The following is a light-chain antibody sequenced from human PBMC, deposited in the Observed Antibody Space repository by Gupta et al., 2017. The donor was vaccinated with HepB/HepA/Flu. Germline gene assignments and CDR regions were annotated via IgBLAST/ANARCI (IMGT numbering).Light chain of an antibody. CDR1: QGISW. CDR2: AAS. V-gene: IGKV1D-12*01. J-gene: IGKJ5*01. CDR3: QQANSFPLT. Sequence: DIQMTQSPSSVSASVGDTVTITCRASQGISWLAWYQQKPGKAPNLLIYAASTLQSGVPSRFGGSGSGTSFTLTISSLQPEDFATYYCQQANSFPLTFGQGTRLEIK.